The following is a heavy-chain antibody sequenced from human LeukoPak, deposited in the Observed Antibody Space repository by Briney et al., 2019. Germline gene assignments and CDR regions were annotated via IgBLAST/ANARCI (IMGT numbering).Heavy chain of an antibody. CDR3: AREWAIVALDY. CDR2: ISSSSSTI. V-gene: IGHV3-48*01. CDR1: GFTFSSYS. D-gene: IGHD5-12*01. J-gene: IGHJ4*02. Sequence: PGGSLRLSCAASGFTFSSYSMNWVRQAPGKGLEWVSYISSSSSTIYYADSVKGRFTISRDNAKNSLYLQMNSLRAEDTAVYYCAREWAIVALDYWGQRTLVTVSS.